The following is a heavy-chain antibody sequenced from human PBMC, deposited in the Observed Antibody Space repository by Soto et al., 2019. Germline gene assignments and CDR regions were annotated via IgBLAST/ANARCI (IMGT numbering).Heavy chain of an antibody. CDR1: GGSIRRGGHY. Sequence: SEPLSHTCTVAGGSIRRGGHYRSWIHQNPGKGLEWIGYIHSSGSTKYNPSFESRVTISADTTKNQFSLKVTSVTAADTAMYFFARRVLVMSTISERSWLDPWGQGTLVTVSS. J-gene: IGHJ5*02. CDR2: IHSSGST. V-gene: IGHV4-61*08. D-gene: IGHD2-21*01. CDR3: ARRVLVMSTISERSWLDP.